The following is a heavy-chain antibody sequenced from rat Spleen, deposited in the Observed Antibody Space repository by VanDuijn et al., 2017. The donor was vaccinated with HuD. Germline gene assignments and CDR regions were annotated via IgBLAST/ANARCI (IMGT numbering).Heavy chain of an antibody. CDR2: ISPSGGTT. CDR1: GFTFSDYY. J-gene: IGHJ2*01. CDR3: ARRHYGYTNYFDY. D-gene: IGHD1-9*01. V-gene: IGHV5S23*01. Sequence: EVQLVESGGGFVQPGRSLKLSCAASGFTFSDYYMAWVRQAPTKGLEWVASISPSGGTTYYRDSVKGRFTVSRDNAKSTLSLQMDSLRSEDTATYYCARRHYGYTNYFDYWGQGVMVTVSS.